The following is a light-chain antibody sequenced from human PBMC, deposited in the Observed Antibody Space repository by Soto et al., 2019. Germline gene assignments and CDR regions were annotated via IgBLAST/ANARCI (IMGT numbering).Light chain of an antibody. CDR3: QQYNSFWT. CDR1: QTISSW. J-gene: IGKJ1*01. Sequence: DRVPITSRASQTISSWLAWYQQKPGKAPNLLIYKASYLESGVPSRFSGSGSGTEFTLTISSLQPDDFATYYCQQYNSFWTFGQGTKVDIK. CDR2: KAS. V-gene: IGKV1-5*03.